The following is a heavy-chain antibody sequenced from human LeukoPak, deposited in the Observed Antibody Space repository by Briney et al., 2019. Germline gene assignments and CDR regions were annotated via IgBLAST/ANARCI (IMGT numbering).Heavy chain of an antibody. CDR3: ARDQGYHMDPFDY. CDR2: ISSSSSYI. Sequence: GGSLRLSCAASGFTFSSYSMNWVRQAPGKGLEWVSSISSSSSYIYYADSVKGRFTISRDNAKNSLYLQMNSLRAEDTAVYYCARDQGYHMDPFDYWGQGTLVTVSS. CDR1: GFTFSSYS. V-gene: IGHV3-21*01. D-gene: IGHD6-13*01. J-gene: IGHJ4*02.